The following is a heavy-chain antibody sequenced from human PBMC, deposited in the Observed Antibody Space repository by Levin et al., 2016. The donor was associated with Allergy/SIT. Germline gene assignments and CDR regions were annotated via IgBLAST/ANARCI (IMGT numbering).Heavy chain of an antibody. V-gene: IGHV3-23*01. D-gene: IGHD1-26*01. Sequence: VRQMPGKGLEWVSAISGSGGSTYYADSVKGRFTISRDNSKNTLYLQMNSLRAEDTAVYYCAKDQEDEGATEYWGQGTLVTVSS. J-gene: IGHJ4*02. CDR2: ISGSGGST. CDR3: AKDQEDEGATEY.